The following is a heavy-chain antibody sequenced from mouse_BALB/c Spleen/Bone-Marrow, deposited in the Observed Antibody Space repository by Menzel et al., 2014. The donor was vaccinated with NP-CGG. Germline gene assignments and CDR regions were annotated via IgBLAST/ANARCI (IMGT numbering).Heavy chain of an antibody. CDR3: ARSDGYRALDY. V-gene: IGHV1-82*01. CDR1: GYAFSNSW. D-gene: IGHD2-3*01. Sequence: VQVVESGPELVKPGASVRISCKASGYAFSNSWMNWVKQRPGQGLEWIGRIYPGDGDTYYNGKFKGKATLTADKSSSTAYMQLSSLTSVDSAVYFCARSDGYRALDYWGQGTSVTVSS. J-gene: IGHJ4*01. CDR2: IYPGDGDT.